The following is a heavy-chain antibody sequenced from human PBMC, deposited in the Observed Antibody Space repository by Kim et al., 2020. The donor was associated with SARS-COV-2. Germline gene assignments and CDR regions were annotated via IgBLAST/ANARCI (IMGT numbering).Heavy chain of an antibody. V-gene: IGHV3-21*01. CDR2: ISSSSSYT. D-gene: IGHD3-10*02. CDR1: GFTFSSYT. J-gene: IGHJ5*02. CDR3: ARRTAFDYYVLGSFDH. Sequence: GGSLRLSCAASGFTFSSYTMNWVRQAPGKGLEWVSSISSSSSYTYYADSVKGRFTISRDNAKNSLYLQMNSLRAEDTAVYYCARRTAFDYYVLGSFDHWGQGTLVTVSS.